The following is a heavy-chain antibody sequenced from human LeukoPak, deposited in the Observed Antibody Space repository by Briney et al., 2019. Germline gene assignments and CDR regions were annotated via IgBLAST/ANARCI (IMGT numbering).Heavy chain of an antibody. CDR2: ISGSGGST. CDR3: AKSTSYGDYLPVDY. CDR1: GFTFSSYA. V-gene: IGHV3-23*01. Sequence: PGGSLRLSCAASGFTFSSYAMSWVRQAPGKGLEWVSAISGSGGSTYYADSVKGRFTISRDNSKNTLYPQMNSLRAEDTAVYYCAKSTSYGDYLPVDYWGQGTLVTVSS. D-gene: IGHD4-17*01. J-gene: IGHJ4*02.